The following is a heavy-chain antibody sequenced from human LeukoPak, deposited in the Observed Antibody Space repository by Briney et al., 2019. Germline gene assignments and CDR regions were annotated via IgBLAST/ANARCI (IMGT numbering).Heavy chain of an antibody. CDR3: ARADDISPRYYYGMGV. CDR2: FDPEDGET. Sequence: ASVKVSCKVSGYTLTELSMHWVRQAPGKGLEWMGGFDPEDGETIYAQKFQGRVTMTEDTSTDTAYMELSSLRSDDTAVYYCARADDISPRYYYGMGVWGQGTTVTVSS. CDR1: GYTLTELS. V-gene: IGHV1-24*01. J-gene: IGHJ6*02. D-gene: IGHD3-9*01.